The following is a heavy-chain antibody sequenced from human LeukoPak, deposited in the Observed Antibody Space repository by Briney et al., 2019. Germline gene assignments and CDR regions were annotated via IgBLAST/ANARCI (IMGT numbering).Heavy chain of an antibody. J-gene: IGHJ6*03. CDR3: ARVCAVRGHYYYYYMDV. CDR1: GGSISSSSYY. CDR2: IFYSGST. V-gene: IGHV4-39*01. D-gene: IGHD3-10*01. Sequence: SETLSLSCTVSGGSISSSSYYWGWIRQPPGKGLEWIGSIFYSGSTYYNPSLKSRVTISVDTSKNQFSLKLSSVTAADTAVYYCARVCAVRGHYYYYYMDVWGKGTTVTISS.